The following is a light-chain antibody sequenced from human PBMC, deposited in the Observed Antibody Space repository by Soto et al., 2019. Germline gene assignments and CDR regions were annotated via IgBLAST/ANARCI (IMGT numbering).Light chain of an antibody. CDR3: NSLRVNHLYV. Sequence: SALTQPASVSGSPGQTITISCTGTSSDVGRYNTVSWYQHHPGKAPKLIIYEVTHRPAGISDRFSASKSGNTVSLTISGLQAEDEADYYCNSLRVNHLYVFGSGTKVTV. CDR2: EVT. CDR1: SSDVGRYNT. V-gene: IGLV2-14*01. J-gene: IGLJ1*01.